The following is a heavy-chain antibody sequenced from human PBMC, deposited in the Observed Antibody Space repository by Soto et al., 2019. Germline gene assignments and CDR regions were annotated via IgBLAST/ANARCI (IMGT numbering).Heavy chain of an antibody. CDR1: GGSISGYY. CDR3: ARDWMVRGVRGMDV. Sequence: SETLSLTCTVSGGSISGYYWSWIRQPPGKGLEWIGYMYNTGSTVYNPSFKSRVTISVDTSKNQFSLKLSSVTAADTAVYYCARDWMVRGVRGMDVWGQGTTVT. J-gene: IGHJ6*02. D-gene: IGHD3-10*01. V-gene: IGHV4-59*01. CDR2: MYNTGST.